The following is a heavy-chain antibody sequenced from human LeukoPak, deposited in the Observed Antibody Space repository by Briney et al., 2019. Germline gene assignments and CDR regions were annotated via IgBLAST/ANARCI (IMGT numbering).Heavy chain of an antibody. J-gene: IGHJ6*02. V-gene: IGHV4-59*01. D-gene: IGHD5-18*01. CDR1: GGSISSYY. Sequence: PSETLSLTCTVSGGSISSYYWSWIRQPPGKGLEWIGNIFYSGSTNYNPSLKSRVTISVDTSKNQFSLKLSSVTAADTAVYYCARDVVVDTSYHGMDVWGQGTTVTVSS. CDR2: IFYSGST. CDR3: ARDVVVDTSYHGMDV.